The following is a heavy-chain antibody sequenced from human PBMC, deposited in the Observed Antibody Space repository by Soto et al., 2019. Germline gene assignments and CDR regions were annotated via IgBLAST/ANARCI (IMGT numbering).Heavy chain of an antibody. V-gene: IGHV5-10-1*01. Sequence: GESLKISCKGSGYTFTTYWITWVRQTPGKGLEWMGRIDPGNSYASYNPSFQGHVTLSADMSISTAYLQWSGLKASDTAVYYCAKAHITMIVVPDYWGQGTLVTVSS. CDR3: AKAHITMIVVPDY. CDR2: IDPGNSYA. D-gene: IGHD3-22*01. J-gene: IGHJ4*02. CDR1: GYTFTTYW.